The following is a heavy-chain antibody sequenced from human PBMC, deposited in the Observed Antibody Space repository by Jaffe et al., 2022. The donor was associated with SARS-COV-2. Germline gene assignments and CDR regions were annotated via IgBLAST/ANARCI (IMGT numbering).Heavy chain of an antibody. CDR2: ISSSSSYI. V-gene: IGHV3-21*01. Sequence: EVQLVESGGGLVKPGGSLRLSCAASGFTFSSYSMNWVRQAPGKGLEWVSSISSSSSYIYYADSVKGRFTISRDNAKNSLYLQMNSLRAEDTAVYYCAREHLSSSSLGRSAFDIWGQGTMVTVSS. CDR1: GFTFSSYS. J-gene: IGHJ3*02. D-gene: IGHD6-6*01. CDR3: AREHLSSSSLGRSAFDI.